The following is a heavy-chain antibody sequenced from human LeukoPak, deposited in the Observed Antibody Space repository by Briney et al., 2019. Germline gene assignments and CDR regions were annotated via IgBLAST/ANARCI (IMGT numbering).Heavy chain of an antibody. D-gene: IGHD3-3*01. CDR3: ARDRAAPDFWSGYYRPHYYGMDV. Sequence: GGSLRLSCAASGFTFSSYAMHWVRQAPGKGLEWVAVISYDGSNKYYADSVKSRFTISRDNSKNTLYLQMNSLRAEDTAVYYCARDRAAPDFWSGYYRPHYYGMDVWGQGTTVTVSS. J-gene: IGHJ6*02. CDR1: GFTFSSYA. V-gene: IGHV3-30-3*01. CDR2: ISYDGSNK.